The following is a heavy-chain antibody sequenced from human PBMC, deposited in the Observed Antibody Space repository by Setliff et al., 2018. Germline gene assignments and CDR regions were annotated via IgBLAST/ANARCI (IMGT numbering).Heavy chain of an antibody. V-gene: IGHV3-73*01. CDR2: IRGRTDNYAT. Sequence: GESLTLSCAASGFSFSGSAVYWVRQASVKGLEWIGRIRGRTDNYATAYAASVRGRFTISRDDSKNTAYLQMNSLKTEDTAVYYCTFARDGYDVFDIWGQGTMVTLSS. J-gene: IGHJ3*02. CDR1: GFSFSGSA. D-gene: IGHD5-18*01. CDR3: TFARDGYDVFDI.